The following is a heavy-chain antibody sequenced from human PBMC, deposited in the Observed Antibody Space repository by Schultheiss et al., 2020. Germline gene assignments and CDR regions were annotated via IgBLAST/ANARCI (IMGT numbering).Heavy chain of an antibody. D-gene: IGHD4-17*01. CDR1: GFTFSSYW. V-gene: IGHV3-7*01. Sequence: GGSLRLSCAASGFTFSSYWMSWVRQAPGKGLEWVANIKQDGSEKYYVDSVKGRFTISRDNAKNTLYLQMNSLRAEDTAVYYCARRDYGDYVPSSYYYYGMDVWGQGTTVNGSS. CDR3: ARRDYGDYVPSSYYYYGMDV. J-gene: IGHJ6*02. CDR2: IKQDGSEK.